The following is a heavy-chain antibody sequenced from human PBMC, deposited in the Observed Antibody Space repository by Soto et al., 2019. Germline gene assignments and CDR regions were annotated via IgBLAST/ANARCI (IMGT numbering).Heavy chain of an antibody. CDR1: VYTFNRYD. D-gene: IGHD3-3*01. Sequence: ASVKVSCKASVYTFNRYDSNWVRQDTGQGLEWMGWMNPNSGNTGYAQKFQGRVTMTRNTSISTAYMELNSLRAEDTAVHYCARWDDFWSGYYYGMDVWGQGTTVTVSS. CDR3: ARWDDFWSGYYYGMDV. V-gene: IGHV1-8*01. CDR2: MNPNSGNT. J-gene: IGHJ6*02.